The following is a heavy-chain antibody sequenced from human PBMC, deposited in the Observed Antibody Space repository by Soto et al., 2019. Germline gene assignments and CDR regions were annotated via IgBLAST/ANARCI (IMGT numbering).Heavy chain of an antibody. CDR2: IYASGST. V-gene: IGHV4-4*07. J-gene: IGHJ4*02. CDR1: GGSISTYY. CDR3: ARGGMVIIPTATAFDY. D-gene: IGHD2-2*01. Sequence: TLSLTCTVSGGSISTYYWSWIRQPAGKGLEWIGRIYASGSTNYSPSLKSRVTMSVATSKNQFSLKLSSVTAADTAVYYCARGGMVIIPTATAFDYWGQGTLVTVSS.